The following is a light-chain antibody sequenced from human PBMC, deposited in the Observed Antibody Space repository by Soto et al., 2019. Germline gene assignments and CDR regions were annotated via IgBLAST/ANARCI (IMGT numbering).Light chain of an antibody. Sequence: EIVLTQSPGTLSLSPGERATLSCRASQSVSSNYLAWYQRKPGQAPRLLIYGASNRANGIPNRFSGSGSGTDFTLTIRRLEPEDFVVYYCQQYGSSPPTFGQGTKVEI. CDR2: GAS. J-gene: IGKJ1*01. CDR3: QQYGSSPPT. CDR1: QSVSSNY. V-gene: IGKV3-20*01.